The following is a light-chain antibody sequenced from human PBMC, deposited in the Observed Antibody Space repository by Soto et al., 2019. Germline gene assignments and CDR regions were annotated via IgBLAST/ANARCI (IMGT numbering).Light chain of an antibody. CDR2: DAS. CDR3: QQYDNLPIT. Sequence: DIQMTQSPSSLSASVRYRVSTTCQASQDISNYLNWYQQKPGKAPKLLIYDASNLETGVPSRFSGSGSGTDFTFTISSLQPEDIATYYCQQYDNLPITFGQGTRLAIK. V-gene: IGKV1-33*01. CDR1: QDISNY. J-gene: IGKJ5*01.